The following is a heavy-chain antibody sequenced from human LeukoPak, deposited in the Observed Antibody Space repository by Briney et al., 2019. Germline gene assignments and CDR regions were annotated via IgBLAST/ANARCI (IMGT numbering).Heavy chain of an antibody. V-gene: IGHV4-59*08. CDR3: ARLISSAYKGWVDP. D-gene: IGHD2-2*01. CDR1: GGSISSYY. Sequence: SETLSLTCTVSGGSISSYYWSWIRQPPGKGLEWIAYISDIGSINSNPSLKSRVTISLDTSKNQFSLKLSSVTAAGTAVYYCARLISSAYKGWVDPWGQGTLVTVSS. CDR2: ISDIGSI. J-gene: IGHJ5*02.